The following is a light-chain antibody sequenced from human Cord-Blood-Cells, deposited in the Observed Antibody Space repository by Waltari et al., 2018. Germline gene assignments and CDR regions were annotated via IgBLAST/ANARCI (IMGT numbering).Light chain of an antibody. V-gene: IGKV3-20*01. CDR2: GAS. J-gene: IGKJ3*01. CDR3: QQYGSSPT. Sequence: EIVLTQSPGTLSFSPGERAPLSCRASQSVSSSYLAWYQQKPGQAPRLLIYGASSRATGIPDRFSGSGSGTDFTLTISRLEPEDFAVYYCQQYGSSPTFGPGTKVDIK. CDR1: QSVSSSY.